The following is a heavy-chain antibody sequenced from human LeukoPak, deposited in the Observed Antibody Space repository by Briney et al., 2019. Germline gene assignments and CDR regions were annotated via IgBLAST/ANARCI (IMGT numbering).Heavy chain of an antibody. J-gene: IGHJ5*02. V-gene: IGHV4-39*07. D-gene: IGHD6-19*01. CDR1: GASISTIISY. CDR3: ARDQGAVAGIDP. Sequence: SETLSLTCTVSGASISTIISYWSWIRQTPGKGLEWIGSIYYSGTTYYNPSLESRVTISIDTSKNQFSVKLTSVTAADTAVYYCARDQGAVAGIDPWGQGTLVTVSS. CDR2: IYYSGTT.